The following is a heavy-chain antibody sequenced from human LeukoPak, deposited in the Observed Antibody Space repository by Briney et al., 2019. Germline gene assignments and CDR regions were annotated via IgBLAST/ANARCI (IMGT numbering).Heavy chain of an antibody. CDR1: GFTFTRAW. D-gene: IGHD3-22*01. J-gene: IGHJ4*02. CDR3: AKAVGDSSGSAFDY. Sequence: GGSLRLSCAASGFTFTRAWMTWIRQAPGKGLEWVANINEDGGKKNYVDSVKGRFTISRDNAKNSLYLQMNSLRAEDTALYYCAKAVGDSSGSAFDYWGQGTLVTVSS. CDR2: INEDGGKK. V-gene: IGHV3-7*03.